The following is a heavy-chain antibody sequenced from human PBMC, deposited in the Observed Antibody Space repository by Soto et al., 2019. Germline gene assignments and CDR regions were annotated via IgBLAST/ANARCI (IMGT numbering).Heavy chain of an antibody. CDR1: GYTFTNYG. J-gene: IGHJ6*02. D-gene: IGHD6-13*01. CDR3: ARSPGYSASWGYFYYGMKI. V-gene: IGHV1-18*01. CDR2: INTYHGNT. Sequence: QVQLVQSGAELKKPGASVKVSCKASGYTFTNYGISWVRQAPGQGLERMGWINTYHGNTKYAQKLQGRVTMTKDTSTSTAYMELTSLRSDDTAVYYCARSPGYSASWGYFYYGMKIWGQGTTVIVSS.